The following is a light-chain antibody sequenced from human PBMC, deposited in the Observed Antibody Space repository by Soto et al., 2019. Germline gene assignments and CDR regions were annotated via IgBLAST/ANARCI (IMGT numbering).Light chain of an antibody. CDR3: QQYTTSPFT. CDR2: GAS. J-gene: IGKJ3*01. CDR1: HSVSSS. Sequence: EVVMTQSPATLSVSPGERATLSCRASHSVSSSLAWYQQKPGQAPRLLISGASTRAAGIPARFSGSGSGTEFTLTISRLEPEDFALYYCQQYTTSPFTFGPGTKVDVK. V-gene: IGKV3-15*01.